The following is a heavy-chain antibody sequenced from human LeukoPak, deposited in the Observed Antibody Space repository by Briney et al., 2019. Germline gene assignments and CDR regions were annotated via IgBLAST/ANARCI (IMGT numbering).Heavy chain of an antibody. J-gene: IGHJ3*02. CDR2: ISSSGSTI. CDR3: ARMINAFDI. D-gene: IGHD3-16*01. CDR1: GFTFSSYE. V-gene: IGHV3-48*03. Sequence: PGGSLRLSCAASGFTFSSYEMSSVRQAPGEGLEWISYISSSGSTISYADSVKGRFTISRDNAKNSLYLQMKSLRAEDTAVYYCARMINAFDIWGQGTMVTVSS.